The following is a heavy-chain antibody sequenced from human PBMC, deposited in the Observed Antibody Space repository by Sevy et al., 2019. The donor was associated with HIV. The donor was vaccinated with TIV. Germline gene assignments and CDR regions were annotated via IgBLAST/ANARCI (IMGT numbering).Heavy chain of an antibody. CDR2: ISYDGSNK. Sequence: GGSLRLSCAASGFTFSSYGMHWVRQAPGKGLEWVAVISYDGSNKYYADSVKGRFTISRDNSKNTLYLQMNSLRAEDTAVYYCAKTMVRGTCYYYGMDVWGQGTTVTVSS. CDR3: AKTMVRGTCYYYGMDV. J-gene: IGHJ6*02. CDR1: GFTFSSYG. V-gene: IGHV3-30*18. D-gene: IGHD3-10*01.